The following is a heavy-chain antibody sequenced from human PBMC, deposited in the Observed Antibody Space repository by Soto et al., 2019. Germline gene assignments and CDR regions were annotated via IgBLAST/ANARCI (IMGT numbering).Heavy chain of an antibody. J-gene: IGHJ5*02. Sequence: QVQLVQSGAEVKKPGSSVKVSCKASGGTFSSYAISWVRQAPGQGLEWMGGIIPIFGTANYAQKCQGRVTITAEETTNTAYMALSSLGSEDAAMYYRAREAVESGSPSNWFDPRGQGTLVTVSS. CDR3: AREAVESGSPSNWFDP. D-gene: IGHD3-10*01. CDR2: IIPIFGTA. CDR1: GGTFSSYA. V-gene: IGHV1-69*01.